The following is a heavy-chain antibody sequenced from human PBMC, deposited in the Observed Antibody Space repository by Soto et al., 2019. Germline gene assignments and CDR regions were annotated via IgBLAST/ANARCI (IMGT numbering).Heavy chain of an antibody. CDR2: IHHSGSI. Sequence: PSETLSLTCTVGGGSISSDYYHWTWIRQSPGKGLECIGYIHHSGSILYNPSLKSRVTVSVDTSKNQFSLHLSSVTAADTAVYYCARIRGLGAFSLYFDKWGQGARLIVSS. CDR1: GGSISSDYYH. J-gene: IGHJ4*02. D-gene: IGHD3-16*02. CDR3: ARIRGLGAFSLYFDK. V-gene: IGHV4-30-4*08.